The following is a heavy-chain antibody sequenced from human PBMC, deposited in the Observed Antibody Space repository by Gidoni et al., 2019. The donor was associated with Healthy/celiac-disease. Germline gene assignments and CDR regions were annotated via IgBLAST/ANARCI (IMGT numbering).Heavy chain of an antibody. Sequence: QVQLVQSGAEVKKPGSSVKVSCKASGGTFSSYAISWVRQAPGQGLEWMGVIIPIFGTANYAQKFQGRVTITADESTSTAYMELSSLRSEDTAVYYCARVDCSGGSCHDWYFDLWGRGTLVTVSS. D-gene: IGHD2-15*01. CDR2: IIPIFGTA. CDR3: ARVDCSGGSCHDWYFDL. CDR1: GGTFSSYA. V-gene: IGHV1-69*01. J-gene: IGHJ2*01.